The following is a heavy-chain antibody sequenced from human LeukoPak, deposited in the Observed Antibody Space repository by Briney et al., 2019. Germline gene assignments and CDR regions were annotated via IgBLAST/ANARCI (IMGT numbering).Heavy chain of an antibody. CDR1: GGSISSSSYY. Sequence: SETLSLTCTVSGGSISSSSYYWGWIRQPPGKGLEWIGSIYYSGSTYYNPSLKSRVTISVDTSKNQFSLKLSSVTAADTAVYYCARDHKPRAVAGTGYFDLWGRGTLVTVSS. CDR3: ARDHKPRAVAGTGYFDL. CDR2: IYYSGST. V-gene: IGHV4-39*07. D-gene: IGHD6-19*01. J-gene: IGHJ2*01.